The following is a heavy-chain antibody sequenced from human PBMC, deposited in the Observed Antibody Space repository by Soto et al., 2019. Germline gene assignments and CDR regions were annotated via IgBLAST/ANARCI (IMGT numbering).Heavy chain of an antibody. CDR3: AKGFAVAGFYFES. CDR1: GFTFNNYA. CDR2: ITASGNSR. V-gene: IGHV3-23*05. Sequence: GSLRLAGVVSGFTFNNYAMGWVRQAPGKGLEWVPVITASGNSRYYADSVKDRFTASRDNSRNTLFLQMDSLGVDDTGTYYCAKGFAVAGFYFESWGQGTAVTVYS. J-gene: IGHJ4*02. D-gene: IGHD6-19*01.